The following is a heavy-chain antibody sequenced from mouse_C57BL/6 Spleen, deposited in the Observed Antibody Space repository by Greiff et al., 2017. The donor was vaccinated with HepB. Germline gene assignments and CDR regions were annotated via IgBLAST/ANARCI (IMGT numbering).Heavy chain of an antibody. D-gene: IGHD1-1*01. CDR2: IYPGSGST. Sequence: QVQLQQPGAELVKPGASVKMSCKASGYTFTSYWITWVKQRPGQGLEWIGDIYPGSGSTNYNEKFKSKATLTVDTSSRTAYMQLSSLTSEDSAVYYCARDYGSSPGAMDYWGQGTSVTVSS. CDR3: ARDYGSSPGAMDY. V-gene: IGHV1-55*01. J-gene: IGHJ4*01. CDR1: GYTFTSYW.